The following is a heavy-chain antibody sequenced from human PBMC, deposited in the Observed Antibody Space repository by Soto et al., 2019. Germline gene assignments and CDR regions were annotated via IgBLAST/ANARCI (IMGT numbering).Heavy chain of an antibody. CDR3: ASQDHSRSSSGWFDP. CDR1: GDSISSSY. CDR2: MYYSGST. D-gene: IGHD6-6*01. J-gene: IGHJ5*02. Sequence: SETLSLTCTISGDSISSSYWNWIRQPPGKGLEWIGYMYYSGSTNYNPSLKSRVTISVDTSRNQFSLKLTSVTAADTAVYYCASQDHSRSSSGWFDPWGHGTLVTVS. V-gene: IGHV4-59*01.